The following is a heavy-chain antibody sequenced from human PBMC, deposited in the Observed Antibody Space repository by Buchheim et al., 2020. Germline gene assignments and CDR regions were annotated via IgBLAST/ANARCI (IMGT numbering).Heavy chain of an antibody. CDR2: IKQDGREK. J-gene: IGHJ4*02. CDR3: ARERYYGSGSPFDY. V-gene: IGHV3-7*03. CDR1: GFTFSPYW. Sequence: EVQLVESGGGLVQPGGSLRLSCAASGFTFSPYWMSWVRQAPGKGLEWGANIKQDGREKYYVGSVKGRLTISRDNAKNSLDLQMNSLRAEDTAAHYCARERYYGSGSPFDYWGQGTL. D-gene: IGHD3-10*01.